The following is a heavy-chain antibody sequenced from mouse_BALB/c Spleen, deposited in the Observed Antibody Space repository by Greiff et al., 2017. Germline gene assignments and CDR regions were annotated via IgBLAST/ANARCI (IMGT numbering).Heavy chain of an antibody. CDR3: ARSLHYYGYWYFDV. J-gene: IGHJ1*01. V-gene: IGHV1-14*01. CDR1: GYTFTSYV. CDR2: INPYNDGT. D-gene: IGHD1-2*01. Sequence: EVQLQESGPELVKPGASVKMSCKASGYTFTSYVMHWVKQKPGQGLEWIGYINPYNDGTKYNEKFKGKATLTSDKSSSTAYMELSSLTSEDSAVYYCARSLHYYGYWYFDVWGAGTTVTVSS.